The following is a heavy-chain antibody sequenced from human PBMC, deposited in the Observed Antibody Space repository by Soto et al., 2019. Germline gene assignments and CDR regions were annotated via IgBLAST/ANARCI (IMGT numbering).Heavy chain of an antibody. J-gene: IGHJ6*02. CDR3: ARETYYGMHX. CDR1: GGSISSYY. Sequence: RSLACTVTGGSISSYYWSCIRQPPGKGLEWIWYIYYIGRTNYNPSLESRVTISVDASKNQFSLQLSSVTAADTAVYYCARETYYGMHXWGQGTTVTVS. CDR2: IYYIGRT. V-gene: IGHV4-59*01.